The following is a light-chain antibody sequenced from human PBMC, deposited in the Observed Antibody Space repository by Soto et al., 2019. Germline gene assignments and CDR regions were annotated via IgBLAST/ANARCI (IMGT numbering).Light chain of an antibody. Sequence: QSALTQPASVSGSPGQSIAISCTGTSSDVGGYNYVSWYQQHPGKAPKLVIYVVTNRPSGVSDRFSGYKSGNTASLTISGLQAEDEADYYCTSYADSSPVVFGGGTKVTVL. CDR2: VVT. CDR3: TSYADSSPVV. V-gene: IGLV2-14*01. CDR1: SSDVGGYNY. J-gene: IGLJ2*01.